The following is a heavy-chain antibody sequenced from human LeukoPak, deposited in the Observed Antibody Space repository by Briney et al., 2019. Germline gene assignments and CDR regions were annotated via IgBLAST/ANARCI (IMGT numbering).Heavy chain of an antibody. V-gene: IGHV3-48*03. J-gene: IGHJ6*04. D-gene: IGHD2-8*01. CDR1: GFTFSSYE. CDR2: ISSSGSTI. Sequence: AGGSLRLSCAASGFTFSSYEMNWVRQAPGKGLEWVSYISSSGSTIYYADSVKGRFTISRDNAKNSLYLQMNSLRAEDTAVYYCATSVMVYYSYGMDVWGRGTTVTVSS. CDR3: ATSVMVYYSYGMDV.